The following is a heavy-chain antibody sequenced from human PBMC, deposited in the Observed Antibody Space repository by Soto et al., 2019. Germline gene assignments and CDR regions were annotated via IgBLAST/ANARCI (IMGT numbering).Heavy chain of an antibody. CDR3: VRSVAVPGAHIDY. Sequence: SETLSLTCSVSGGSISGSYWSWIRQSPGKGLEWLGYVYYTGSTNYSPSLRSRVSISVDTSKNEFSLRLSSVTAADTAVYFCVRSVAVPGAHIDYWGQGTQVTVSS. D-gene: IGHD6-19*01. V-gene: IGHV4-59*01. CDR1: GGSISGSY. J-gene: IGHJ4*02. CDR2: VYYTGST.